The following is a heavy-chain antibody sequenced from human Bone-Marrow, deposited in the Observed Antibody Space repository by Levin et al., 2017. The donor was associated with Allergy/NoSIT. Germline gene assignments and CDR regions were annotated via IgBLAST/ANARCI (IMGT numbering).Heavy chain of an antibody. V-gene: IGHV3-7*01. Sequence: PGGSLRLSCAASGFTFSSYWMSWVRQAPGKGLEWVANIKQDGSEKYYVDSVKGRFTISRDNAKNSLYLQMNSLRAEDTAVYYCARATYYDFWSGYWGDNNWFDPWGQGTLVTVSS. CDR3: ARATYYDFWSGYWGDNNWFDP. CDR2: IKQDGSEK. D-gene: IGHD3-3*01. J-gene: IGHJ5*02. CDR1: GFTFSSYW.